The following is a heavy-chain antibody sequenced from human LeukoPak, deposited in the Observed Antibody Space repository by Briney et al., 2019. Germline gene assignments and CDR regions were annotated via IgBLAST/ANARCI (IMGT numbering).Heavy chain of an antibody. CDR3: ARDLWYYDFWSGYYNNFDY. V-gene: IGHV4-34*01. CDR1: GGSFSGDY. J-gene: IGHJ4*02. CDR2: INHSGST. Sequence: PSETLSLTCAVYGGSFSGDYWSWIRQPPGKGLEWIGEINHSGSTYYNPSLKSRVTISVDTSKNQFSLKLSSVTAADTAVYYCARDLWYYDFWSGYYNNFDYWGQGTLVTVSS. D-gene: IGHD3-3*01.